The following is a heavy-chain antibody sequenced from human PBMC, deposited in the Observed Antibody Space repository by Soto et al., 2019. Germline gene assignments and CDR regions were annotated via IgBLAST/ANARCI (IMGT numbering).Heavy chain of an antibody. Sequence: SETLSLTCAVASGSISSRNWWSWVRQPPGKGLEWIGEIYHSGSTNYNPSLKSRVTISVDKSKNQFSLKLSSVTAADTAVYYCARDPGDGSGWSNWGQGPLVTVSS. D-gene: IGHD6-19*01. CDR2: IYHSGST. CDR3: ARDPGDGSGWSN. J-gene: IGHJ4*02. CDR1: SGSISSRNW. V-gene: IGHV4-4*02.